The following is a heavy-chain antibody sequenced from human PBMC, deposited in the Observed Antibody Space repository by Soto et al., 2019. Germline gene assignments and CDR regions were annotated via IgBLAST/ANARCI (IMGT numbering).Heavy chain of an antibody. CDR2: ISYDGSNK. CDR1: GFTFSSYG. CDR3: AKDRMYYDFWSGYWESYYYYGMDV. Sequence: GGSLRLSCAASGFTFSSYGMHWVRQAPGKGLEWVAVISYDGSNKYYADSVKGRFTISRDNSKNTLYLQMNSLRAEDTAVYYCAKDRMYYDFWSGYWESYYYYGMDVRGQGTTVTVSS. J-gene: IGHJ6*02. D-gene: IGHD3-3*01. V-gene: IGHV3-30*18.